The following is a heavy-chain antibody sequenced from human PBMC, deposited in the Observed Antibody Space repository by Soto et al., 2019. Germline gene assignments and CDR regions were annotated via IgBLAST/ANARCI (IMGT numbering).Heavy chain of an antibody. CDR1: GFTFSNYA. CDR3: AKNPYTAMEGGDFDY. CDR2: ISGSGGFT. D-gene: IGHD5-18*01. J-gene: IGHJ4*02. Sequence: EVQLLESGGGLVQPGGSLRLSCAASGFTFSNYAMSWVHQSPGKGLEWVSSISGSGGFTFSADSVQGRFTISRDDSKNTLYLRMNSLRAEDTAVYYCAKNPYTAMEGGDFDYWGQGTLVTVSS. V-gene: IGHV3-23*01.